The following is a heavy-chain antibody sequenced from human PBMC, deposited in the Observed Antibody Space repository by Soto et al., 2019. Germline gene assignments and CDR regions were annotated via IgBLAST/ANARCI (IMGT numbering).Heavy chain of an antibody. CDR2: ISSSASYI. J-gene: IGHJ4*02. CDR1: GFSFDYFG. V-gene: IGHV3-21*01. D-gene: IGHD6-19*01. Sequence: EVQLVESGGGLVKSGGSLTLSCEASGFSFDYFGMTWVRQAPGKGLEWVSFISSSASYIYYADSVKGRFTVSRDNAKKSLNLQMNSLRAEDTAVYYCARSRSHWLASDSWGQGTLVPVSA. CDR3: ARSRSHWLASDS.